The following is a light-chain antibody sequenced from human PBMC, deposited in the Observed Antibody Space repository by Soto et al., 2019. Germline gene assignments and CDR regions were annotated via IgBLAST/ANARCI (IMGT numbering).Light chain of an antibody. V-gene: IGKV3-20*01. J-gene: IGKJ2*01. CDR3: QQYVSSSYT. CDR2: GAS. CDR1: QSVSSSS. Sequence: EIVLTQSPGTLSLFPGERATLSCRASQSVSSSSLAWYQQKPGQAPRLLIYGASSRANGIPDRFSGSGSGTDFTLTISRLEPEDFAVYYCQQYVSSSYTFGQGTKLEIK.